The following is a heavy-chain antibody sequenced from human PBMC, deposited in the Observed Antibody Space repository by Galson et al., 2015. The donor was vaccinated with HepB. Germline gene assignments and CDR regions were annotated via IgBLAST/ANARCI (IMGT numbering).Heavy chain of an antibody. J-gene: IGHJ4*02. CDR2: INWSSNII. CDR3: ARESRFVGITAPAFDT. Sequence: SLRLSCAASGFSFSRYYMTWIRQAPGKGLEWVSDINWSSNIIYYADSVKGRFTISRDNAKNSLYLQMNSLRAEDTAVYYCARESRFVGITAPAFDTWGQGTLVTVSS. CDR1: GFSFSRYY. D-gene: IGHD6-13*01. V-gene: IGHV3-11*01.